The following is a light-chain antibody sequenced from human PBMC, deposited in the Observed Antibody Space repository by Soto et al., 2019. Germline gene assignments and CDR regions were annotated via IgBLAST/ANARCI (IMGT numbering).Light chain of an antibody. V-gene: IGLV1-40*01. CDR2: GYN. Sequence: QSVLTQPPSVSGAPGQRVTISCTGSSSNIGAGFDVHWYQQLPGSAPKLLIYGYNNRPSGVPDRFSGSRSGTSASLAITGLQAEDEADHYCQSYDSSQTVLFGGGTKVTVL. CDR1: SSNIGAGFD. J-gene: IGLJ2*01. CDR3: QSYDSSQTVL.